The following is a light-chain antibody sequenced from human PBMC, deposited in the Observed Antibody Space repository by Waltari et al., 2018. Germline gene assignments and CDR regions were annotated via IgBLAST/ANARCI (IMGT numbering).Light chain of an antibody. CDR1: KSVLSTSNNNNY. CDR2: WAS. CDR3: QQCYTFPYT. Sequence: DIVLTQAPDSLAVSLGERATIICKSSKSVLSTSNNNNYLGGYQQKPGQPPKLLITWASTRESGVPDRFSGSGSGTDFTLTISSLQAEDVAVYYCQQCYTFPYTFGQGTKLEIK. J-gene: IGKJ2*01. V-gene: IGKV4-1*01.